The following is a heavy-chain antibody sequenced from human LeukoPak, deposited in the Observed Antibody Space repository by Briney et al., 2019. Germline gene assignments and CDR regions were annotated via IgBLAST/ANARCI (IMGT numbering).Heavy chain of an antibody. D-gene: IGHD6-19*01. V-gene: IGHV5-51*01. J-gene: IGHJ4*02. CDR2: IYPADSDT. CDR3: ARHSSGATDY. Sequence: GESLKISCKGSGYGFASYWIGWVRQMPGKGLDWMGIIYPADSDTRYSPSFQGQVTISADKSTSTAYLQWSSLKASDTAIYYCARHSSGATDYWGQGTLVTVSS. CDR1: GYGFASYW.